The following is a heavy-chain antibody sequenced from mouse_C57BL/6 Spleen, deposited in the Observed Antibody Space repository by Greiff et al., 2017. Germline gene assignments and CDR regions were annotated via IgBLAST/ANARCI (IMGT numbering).Heavy chain of an antibody. J-gene: IGHJ3*01. CDR2: IDPENGDT. D-gene: IGHD2-2*01. V-gene: IGHV14-4*01. CDR3: TRGYDGAWFAY. Sequence: VQLQRSGAELVRPGASVKLSCTASGFNIKDDYMHWVKQRPEQGLEWIGWIDPENGDTEYASKFQGKATITADTSSNTAYLQLSSLTSEDTAVYYCTRGYDGAWFAYWGQGTLVTVSA. CDR1: GFNIKDDY.